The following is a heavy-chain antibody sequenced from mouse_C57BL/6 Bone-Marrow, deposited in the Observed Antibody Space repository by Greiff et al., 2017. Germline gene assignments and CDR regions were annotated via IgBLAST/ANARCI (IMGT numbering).Heavy chain of an antibody. CDR3: VYYYVPYWYFDV. J-gene: IGHJ1*03. CDR2: IYPGDGST. Sequence: VQLQQSGPELVKPGASVKLSCKASGYTFTSYDINWVKQRPGQGLEWIGWIYPGDGSTKYNEKFKGKATLTVDTSSSTAYMELHSLTSEDSAVYFCVYYYVPYWYFDVWGTGTTVTVSS. V-gene: IGHV1-85*01. CDR1: GYTFTSYD. D-gene: IGHD1-1*01.